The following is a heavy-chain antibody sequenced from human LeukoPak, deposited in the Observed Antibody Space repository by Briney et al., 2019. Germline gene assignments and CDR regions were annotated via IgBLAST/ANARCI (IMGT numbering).Heavy chain of an antibody. Sequence: GASVKVSCRASGYTFTSYGISWVRQAPGQGLEWMRWISAYNGNTNYAQKLQGRVTMTTDTSTSAAYMELRSLRSDDTAVYYCARDWRGDSSRWLIGYYYYYYMDVWGKGTTVTVSS. J-gene: IGHJ6*03. D-gene: IGHD6-19*01. CDR2: ISAYNGNT. CDR1: GYTFTSYG. V-gene: IGHV1-18*01. CDR3: ARDWRGDSSRWLIGYYYYYYMDV.